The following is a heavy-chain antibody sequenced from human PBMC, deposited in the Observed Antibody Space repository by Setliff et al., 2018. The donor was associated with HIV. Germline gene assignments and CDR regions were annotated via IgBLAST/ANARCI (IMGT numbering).Heavy chain of an antibody. Sequence: SETLSLTCSVSGDSISSSSYDWSWIRQPPGKGLEWIGYIYDNEKTFYNPSLKSRVTITVDTSKNQISLQLTSVTAEDTALYYCARLPQDWGQGTLVTVSS. V-gene: IGHV4-61*05. CDR1: GDSISSSSYD. CDR3: ARLPQD. J-gene: IGHJ4*02. CDR2: IYDNEKT.